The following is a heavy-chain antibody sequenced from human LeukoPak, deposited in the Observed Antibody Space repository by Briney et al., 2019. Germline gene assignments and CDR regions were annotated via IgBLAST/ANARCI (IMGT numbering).Heavy chain of an antibody. D-gene: IGHD1-26*01. V-gene: IGHV4-28*01. J-gene: IGHJ4*02. CDR2: IYYSGST. CDR1: GYSIRTSNW. CDR3: ARSSGSYFGLDY. Sequence: SDTLSLTCAVSGYSIRTSNWWGWVRQPPGKGLEWIGYIYYSGSTYYNPSLKSRVTMSVGTSKNQFSLKLNSVTAVDTAVYYCARSSGSYFGLDYWGQGSLVTVSS.